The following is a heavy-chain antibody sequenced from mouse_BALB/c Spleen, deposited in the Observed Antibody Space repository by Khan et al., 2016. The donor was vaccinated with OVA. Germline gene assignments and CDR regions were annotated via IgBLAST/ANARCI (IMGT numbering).Heavy chain of an antibody. CDR2: ISYSGYT. CDR3: ARKNYYGYAMDY. V-gene: IGHV3-2*02. J-gene: IGHJ4*01. CDR1: GYSITSDYA. D-gene: IGHD1-1*01. Sequence: VQLQQSGPGLVKPSQSLSLTCTVTGYSITSDYAWDWIRQFPGNKLEWMGYISYSGYTSYNPSLTSRISISRDKSKNQFFLQLTSVTTEDTATYYCARKNYYGYAMDYWGQGTSVTVSS.